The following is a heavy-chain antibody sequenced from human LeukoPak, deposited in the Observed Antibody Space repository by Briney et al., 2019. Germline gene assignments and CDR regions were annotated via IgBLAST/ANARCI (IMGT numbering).Heavy chain of an antibody. J-gene: IGHJ4*02. CDR1: GFTVSSNY. CDR3: ARAEYYYDSSGYPLDY. Sequence: GGSLRLSCAASGFTVSSNYMSWVRQAPGKGLEWVSVIYSGGSTYYADSVKGRSTISRDNSKNTLYLQMNSLRAEDTAVYYCARAEYYYDSSGYPLDYWGQGTLVAVSS. V-gene: IGHV3-66*01. D-gene: IGHD3-22*01. CDR2: IYSGGST.